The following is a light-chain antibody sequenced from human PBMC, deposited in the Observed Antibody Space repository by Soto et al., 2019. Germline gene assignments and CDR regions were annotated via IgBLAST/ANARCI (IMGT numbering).Light chain of an antibody. J-gene: IGKJ4*01. V-gene: IGKV1-5*01. CDR3: QQSFSNYFT. CDR2: GTS. CDR1: QTISSW. Sequence: DIQMTQSPSTLSGSVGDRVTITCRASQTISSWLAWYQQKPGKAPKLLIYGTSNLESGVPSRFGGSGSGTDFTLTISGLQLEDFATYYCQQSFSNYFTFGGGTKV.